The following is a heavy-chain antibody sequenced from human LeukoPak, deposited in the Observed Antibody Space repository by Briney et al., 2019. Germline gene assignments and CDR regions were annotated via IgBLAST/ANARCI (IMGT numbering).Heavy chain of an antibody. J-gene: IGHJ3*02. CDR3: AKDCEVGDSHLDI. CDR1: GFTFSSYG. V-gene: IGHV3-30*18. CDR2: ISYDGSNK. Sequence: GGSLRLSCAASGFTFSSYGMHWVRQAPGKGLEWVAVISYDGSNKYYADSVKGRFTISRDNSKNTLYLQMNSLRAEHTAVYYCAKDCEVGDSHLDIWGQGTMVTVSS.